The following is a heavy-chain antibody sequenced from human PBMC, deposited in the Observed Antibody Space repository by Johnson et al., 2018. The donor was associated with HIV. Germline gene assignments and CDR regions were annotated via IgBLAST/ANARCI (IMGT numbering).Heavy chain of an antibody. D-gene: IGHD6-19*01. V-gene: IGHV3-23*04. CDR1: GFTFSSYA. CDR3: ARVRYSSGWPIYAFDI. CDR2: ISDSGGST. J-gene: IGHJ3*02. Sequence: VQLVESGGGLVQPGGSLRLSCAASGFTFSSYAMSWVRQAPGKGLEWVSAISDSGGSTYFADSVKGRFTIARDNARNSLYLQMNSLRAEDTAVYYCARVRYSSGWPIYAFDIWGQGTVVIVSS.